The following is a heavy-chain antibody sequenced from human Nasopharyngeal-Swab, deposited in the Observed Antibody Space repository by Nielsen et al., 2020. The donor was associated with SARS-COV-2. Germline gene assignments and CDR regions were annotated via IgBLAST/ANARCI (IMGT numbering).Heavy chain of an antibody. CDR3: AKDIARGGYYVDY. J-gene: IGHJ4*02. Sequence: VRQAPGKGLEWVSAISGSGGSTYYADSVKGRFTISRDNSKNTLYLQMNSLGAEDTAVYYCAKDIARGGYYVDYWGQGTLVTVSS. D-gene: IGHD3-3*01. V-gene: IGHV3-23*01. CDR2: ISGSGGST.